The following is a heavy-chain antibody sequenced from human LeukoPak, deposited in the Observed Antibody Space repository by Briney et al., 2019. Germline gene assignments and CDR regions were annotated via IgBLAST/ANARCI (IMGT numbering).Heavy chain of an antibody. V-gene: IGHV4-59*08. J-gene: IGHJ4*02. CDR1: GGSISSYY. CDR3: ARLDYGDYGAGY. CDR2: IYYSGST. D-gene: IGHD4-17*01. Sequence: PSETLSLTCTVSGGSISSYYWSWIRQPPGKGLEWIGYIYYSGSTNYNPSLKSRVTISVDTSKNQFSLKLSSVTAADTAVYYCARLDYGDYGAGYWGQGTLVTVSS.